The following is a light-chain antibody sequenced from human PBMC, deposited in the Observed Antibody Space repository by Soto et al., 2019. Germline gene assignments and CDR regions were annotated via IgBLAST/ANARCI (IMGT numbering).Light chain of an antibody. Sequence: QAVVTQSPSASASLGASVKLTCTLSSGHSNYAIAWHQQQPETGPRYLMKVNSGGSHIKGDGIPDRFSGSSSGAERYLFISSLQSEDEADYYWQTWGTGSASVVFGGGTQLTVL. J-gene: IGLJ7*01. CDR3: QTWGTGSASVV. CDR1: SGHSNYA. V-gene: IGLV4-69*01. CDR2: VNSGGSH.